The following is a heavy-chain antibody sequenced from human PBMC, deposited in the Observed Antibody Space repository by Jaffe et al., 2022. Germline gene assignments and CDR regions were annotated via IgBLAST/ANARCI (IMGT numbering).Heavy chain of an antibody. V-gene: IGHV3-23*01. J-gene: IGHJ3*02. Sequence: EVQLLESGGGLVQPGGSLRLSCAASGFTFSSYAMSWIRQAPGKGLEWVSGISGSGGTTYNADSVKDRFTISRDNSKNTLFLQMNSLRAEDTAIYYCAKVGYCSSTSCRSPLDAFDIWGQGTMVTVSS. CDR2: ISGSGGTT. CDR1: GFTFSSYA. CDR3: AKVGYCSSTSCRSPLDAFDI. D-gene: IGHD2-2*01.